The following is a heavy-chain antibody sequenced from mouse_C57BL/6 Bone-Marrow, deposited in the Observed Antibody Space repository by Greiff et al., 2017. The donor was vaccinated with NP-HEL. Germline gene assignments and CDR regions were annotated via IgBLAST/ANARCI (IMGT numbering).Heavy chain of an antibody. V-gene: IGHV5-6*01. CDR3: ARLSSYGN. J-gene: IGHJ2*01. CDR1: GFTFSSYG. CDR2: ISSGGSYT. D-gene: IGHD1-1*01. Sequence: EVQLVESGGDLVKPGGSLKLSCAASGFTFSSYGMSWVRQTPDKRLEWVATISSGGSYTYYPDSVKGRFTISRDNAKNTLYLQMSRLKSEDTAMYYCARLSSYGNWGQGTTLTVSS.